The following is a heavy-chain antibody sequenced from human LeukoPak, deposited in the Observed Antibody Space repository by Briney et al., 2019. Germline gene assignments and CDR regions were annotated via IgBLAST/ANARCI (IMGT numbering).Heavy chain of an antibody. CDR2: ISYDGSNK. CDR1: GFTFSSYA. CDR3: ARDRGYGVSDAFDI. Sequence: GGSLRLSCAASGFTFSSYAMHWVRQAPGKGLEWVAVISYDGSNKYYADSVKGRFTISRDNSKNTLYLQMNSLGAEDTAVYYCARDRGYGVSDAFDIWGQGTMVTVSS. D-gene: IGHD4-17*01. J-gene: IGHJ3*02. V-gene: IGHV3-30*04.